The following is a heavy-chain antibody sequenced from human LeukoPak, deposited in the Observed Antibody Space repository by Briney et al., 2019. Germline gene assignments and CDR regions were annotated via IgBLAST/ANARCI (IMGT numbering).Heavy chain of an antibody. Sequence: SQTLSLTCTVSGGSISSGSYYWSWIRQPAGKGLEWIGRIYTSGSTNYNPSLKSRVTISVDTSKNQFSLKLSSVTAADTAVYYCARERTMVRGLSLFDPWGQGTLVTVSS. CDR1: GGSISSGSYY. V-gene: IGHV4-61*02. CDR2: IYTSGST. CDR3: ARERTMVRGLSLFDP. J-gene: IGHJ5*02. D-gene: IGHD3-10*01.